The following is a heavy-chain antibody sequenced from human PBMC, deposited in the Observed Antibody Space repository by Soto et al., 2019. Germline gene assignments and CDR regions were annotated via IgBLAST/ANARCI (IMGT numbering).Heavy chain of an antibody. CDR1: GGSISSSNW. D-gene: IGHD4-17*01. V-gene: IGHV4-4*02. Sequence: QVQLQESGPGLVKPSGTLSLTCAVSGGSISSSNWWSWVRQPPGKGLEWIGEIYHSGSTNYNPSLKSRVTISVDKSTNQFSLKLSSVTAADTAVYHCARVYYGDYVGFYFQHWGQGTLVTVSS. CDR3: ARVYYGDYVGFYFQH. J-gene: IGHJ1*01. CDR2: IYHSGST.